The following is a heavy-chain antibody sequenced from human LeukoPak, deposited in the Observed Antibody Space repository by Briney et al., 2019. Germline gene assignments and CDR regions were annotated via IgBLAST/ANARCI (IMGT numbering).Heavy chain of an antibody. D-gene: IGHD3-22*01. Sequence: ASVKVSCKASDYTFTSYGISWVRQAPGQGLEWMGWISAYNGNTNYAQKLQGRVTMTTDTSTSTAYMELRSLRSDDTAVYYCASGDYYDSSGYYYNWGQGTLVTVSS. J-gene: IGHJ4*02. CDR1: DYTFTSYG. CDR3: ASGDYYDSSGYYYN. V-gene: IGHV1-18*01. CDR2: ISAYNGNT.